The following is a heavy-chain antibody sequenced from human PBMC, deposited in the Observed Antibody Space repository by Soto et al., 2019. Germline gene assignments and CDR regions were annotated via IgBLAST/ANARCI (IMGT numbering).Heavy chain of an antibody. D-gene: IGHD4-17*01. CDR3: SRGPDDRDVHRWDY. Sequence: QVQLVQSGAEVRKPGASVRLSCETSGYNFNQYYIHWVRQAPGQGLEWMGIINLRGGTTEYAHKFRGRVTVTGDTSTSTAYMQLSSLRSEDTAVYFCSRGPDDRDVHRWDYWCQGTLVTVSS. V-gene: IGHV1-46*02. CDR2: INLRGGTT. CDR1: GYNFNQYY. J-gene: IGHJ4*02.